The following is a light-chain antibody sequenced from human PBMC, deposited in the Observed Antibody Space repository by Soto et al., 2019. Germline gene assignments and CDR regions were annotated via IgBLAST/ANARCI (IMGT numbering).Light chain of an antibody. Sequence: EIVLTQSPGTLSLSSGKRATLSCRASQSVRSNYLAWYQQKPGQAPRLLIYGASSRATGIPDRFGGSGSGTDFTLTISRLEPEDCAVYYCQQYASSPLTFGGGTKVEIK. J-gene: IGKJ4*01. CDR1: QSVRSNY. CDR3: QQYASSPLT. CDR2: GAS. V-gene: IGKV3-20*01.